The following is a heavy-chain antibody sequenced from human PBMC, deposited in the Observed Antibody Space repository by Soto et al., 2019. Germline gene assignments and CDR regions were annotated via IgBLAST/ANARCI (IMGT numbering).Heavy chain of an antibody. CDR3: ARGETLYCSSTSCYRPYYYYYMDV. CDR2: INHSGST. J-gene: IGHJ6*03. Sequence: SETLSLTCAVYGGSFSGYYWSWIRQPPGKGLEWIGEINHSGSTNYNPSLKSRVTISVDTSKNQFSLKLSSVTAADTAVYYCARGETLYCSSTSCYRPYYYYYMDVWGKGTTVTVSS. D-gene: IGHD2-2*01. V-gene: IGHV4-34*01. CDR1: GGSFSGYY.